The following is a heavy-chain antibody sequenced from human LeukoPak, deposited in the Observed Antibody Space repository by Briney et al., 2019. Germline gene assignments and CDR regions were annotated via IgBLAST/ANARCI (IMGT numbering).Heavy chain of an antibody. CDR3: ARESRDSSGYGYNWFDP. D-gene: IGHD3-22*01. Sequence: ASVKVSCKASGYTFTGYYLHWVRQAPGQGLEWMGWISAYNGNTNYAQKLQGRVTMTTDTSTSTAYMELRSLRSDDTAVYYCARESRDSSGYGYNWFDPWGQGTLVTVSS. CDR1: GYTFTGYY. CDR2: ISAYNGNT. V-gene: IGHV1-18*04. J-gene: IGHJ5*02.